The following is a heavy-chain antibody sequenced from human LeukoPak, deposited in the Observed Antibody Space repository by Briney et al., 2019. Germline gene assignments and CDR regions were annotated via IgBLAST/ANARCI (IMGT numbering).Heavy chain of an antibody. CDR3: ARVQYGSGSYPYTFDY. V-gene: IGHV3-48*03. Sequence: PGGPLRLSCAASGFTFSSYEMNWVRQAPGKGLEWVSYISSSGSTIYYADSVKGRFTISRDNAKNSLYLQMNSLRAEDTAVYYCARVQYGSGSYPYTFDYWGQGTLVTVSS. D-gene: IGHD3-10*01. CDR1: GFTFSSYE. J-gene: IGHJ4*02. CDR2: ISSSGSTI.